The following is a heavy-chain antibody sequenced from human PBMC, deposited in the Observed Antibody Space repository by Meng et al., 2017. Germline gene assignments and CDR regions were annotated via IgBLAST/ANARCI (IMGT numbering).Heavy chain of an antibody. J-gene: IGHJ4*02. CDR2: ISSSGSTI. CDR1: GFTFSSYE. Sequence: GESLKISCAAFGFTFSSYEMNWVRQAPGKGLEWVSYISSSGSTIYYADSVKGRFTISRDNAKNSLYLQMNSLRAEDTALYYCARYPSTVAGPDYWGQGTLVTVSS. CDR3: ARYPSTVAGPDY. D-gene: IGHD6-19*01. V-gene: IGHV3-48*03.